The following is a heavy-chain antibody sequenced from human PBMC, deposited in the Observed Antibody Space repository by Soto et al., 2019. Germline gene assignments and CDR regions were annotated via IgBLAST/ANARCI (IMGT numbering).Heavy chain of an antibody. CDR1: GGSFSGYY. D-gene: IGHD1-20*01. Sequence: PSETLSLTCAVYGGSFSGYYWSWIRQPPGKGLEWIGEINHSGSTNYNPSLKSRVTISVDTSKNQFSLKLSSVTAADTAVYYCARGRYNWNDRYFDYWGQGTLVTVSS. CDR2: INHSGST. CDR3: ARGRYNWNDRYFDY. J-gene: IGHJ4*02. V-gene: IGHV4-34*01.